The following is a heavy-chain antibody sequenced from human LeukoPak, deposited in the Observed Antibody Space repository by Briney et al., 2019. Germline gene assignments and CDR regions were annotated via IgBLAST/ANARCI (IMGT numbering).Heavy chain of an antibody. CDR3: ARRIAAAGHFDY. V-gene: IGHV1-18*01. CDR2: ISAYSGNT. CDR1: GYTFTSYG. Sequence: ASVKVSCKASGYTFTSYGISRVRQAPGQGLEWMGWISAYSGNTSYAQKLQGRVTMTTDTSTSTAYMELRSLRSDDTAVFYCARRIAAAGHFDYWGQGTLVTVSS. D-gene: IGHD6-13*01. J-gene: IGHJ4*02.